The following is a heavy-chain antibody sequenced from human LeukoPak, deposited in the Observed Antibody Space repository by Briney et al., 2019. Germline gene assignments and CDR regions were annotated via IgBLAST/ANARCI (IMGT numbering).Heavy chain of an antibody. CDR2: IYYSGTT. J-gene: IGHJ4*02. CDR1: GGSISSSSYY. Sequence: SETLSLTCTVSGGSISSSSYYWGWVRQPPGKGLEWIGSIYYSGTTYYNPPLKSRVTMSVDTSKNQFSLKLSSVIAADTAVYYCARQEAHGSSSLDYWGQGTLVTVSS. CDR3: ARQEAHGSSSLDY. D-gene: IGHD6-6*01. V-gene: IGHV4-39*01.